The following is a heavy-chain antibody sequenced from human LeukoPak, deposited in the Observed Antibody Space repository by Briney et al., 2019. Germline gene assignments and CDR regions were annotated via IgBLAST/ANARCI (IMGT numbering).Heavy chain of an antibody. J-gene: IGHJ3*02. Sequence: SETLSLTCTVSGGSISSDDFYWNRIRQPPGKGLEWVGNIYHSGTAYYKTSLKSRVTISLDTAKNQFSLKVRSVTAADTAVYYCARGYSSGWGYAFHIWGQGTMVTVSS. CDR1: GGSISSDDFY. CDR2: IYHSGTA. CDR3: ARGYSSGWGYAFHI. V-gene: IGHV4-30-4*01. D-gene: IGHD6-19*01.